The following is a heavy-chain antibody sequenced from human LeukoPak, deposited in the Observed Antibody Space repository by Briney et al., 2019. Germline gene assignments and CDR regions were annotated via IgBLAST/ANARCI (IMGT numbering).Heavy chain of an antibody. CDR2: IDYRGST. D-gene: IGHD6-6*01. Sequence: PSETLSLTCTVSAGSISSYYWSWIRQPPGKGLEWIGYIDYRGSTSYNPSLKSRVTISIEPSKSQFFLKMNSVSAADTAVYYCARESSSSYWFDPWGQGALVTVSS. CDR3: ARESSSSYWFDP. V-gene: IGHV4-59*01. CDR1: AGSISSYY. J-gene: IGHJ5*02.